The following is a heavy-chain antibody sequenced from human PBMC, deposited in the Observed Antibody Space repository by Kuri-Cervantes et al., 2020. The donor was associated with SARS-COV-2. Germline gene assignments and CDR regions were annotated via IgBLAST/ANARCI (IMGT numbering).Heavy chain of an antibody. Sequence: GGSLRLSCAASGFTFSSYSMNWVRQAPGKGLEWVSYISSGSSTIYYADSVKGRFTISRDNAKNSLYLQMNSLRDEDTAVYYCAREGVTGTTYYYYYGMDVWGQGTTVTVSS. CDR2: ISSGSSTI. D-gene: IGHD1-7*01. V-gene: IGHV3-48*02. J-gene: IGHJ6*02. CDR1: GFTFSSYS. CDR3: AREGVTGTTYYYYYGMDV.